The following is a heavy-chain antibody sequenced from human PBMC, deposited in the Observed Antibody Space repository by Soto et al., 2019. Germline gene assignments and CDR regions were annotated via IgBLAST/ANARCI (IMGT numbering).Heavy chain of an antibody. CDR3: ARVVRGSYYLGMAFDY. CDR2: INAGNGNT. CDR1: GYTFTSYA. Sequence: ASVKVSCKASGYTFTSYAMHWVRQAPGQRLEWMGWINAGNGNTKYSQKFQGRVTITRDTSASTAYMELSSLRSEDTAVYYCARVVRGSYYLGMAFDYWGQGTLVTVS. D-gene: IGHD1-26*01. V-gene: IGHV1-3*01. J-gene: IGHJ4*02.